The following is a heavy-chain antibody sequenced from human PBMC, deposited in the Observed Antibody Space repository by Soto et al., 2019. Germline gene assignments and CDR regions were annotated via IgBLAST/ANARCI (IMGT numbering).Heavy chain of an antibody. CDR3: ANSVIQLWLALGMDV. D-gene: IGHD5-18*01. V-gene: IGHV3-30-3*01. CDR1: GFTFSSYA. Sequence: QVQLVESGGGVVQPGRSLRLSCAASGFTFSSYAMHWVRQAPGKGLEWVAVISYDGSNKYYADSVKGRFTISRDNSKNTLYLQMNSLRAEDTAVHYCANSVIQLWLALGMDVWGQGTTVTVSS. CDR2: ISYDGSNK. J-gene: IGHJ6*02.